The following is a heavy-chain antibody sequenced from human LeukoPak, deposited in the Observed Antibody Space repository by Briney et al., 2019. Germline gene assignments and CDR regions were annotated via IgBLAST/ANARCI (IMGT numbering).Heavy chain of an antibody. CDR2: IAVYNGNT. CDR1: GYTFNSYG. Sequence: ASVKVSCKASGYTFNSYGISWVRHAPRQGLEWMGWIAVYNGNTKYAQKLQGRVTMTTDTSTSTAYMELRSLRSDDTAVYYCARDHCSGGSCRFDSWGQGSLVTVSS. V-gene: IGHV1-18*01. D-gene: IGHD2-15*01. CDR3: ARDHCSGGSCRFDS. J-gene: IGHJ4*02.